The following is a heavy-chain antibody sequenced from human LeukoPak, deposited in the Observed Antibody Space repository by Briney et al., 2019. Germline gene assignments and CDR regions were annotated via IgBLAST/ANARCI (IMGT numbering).Heavy chain of an antibody. CDR1: GYTFTSYG. J-gene: IGHJ6*02. Sequence: ASVKVSCRASGYTFTSYGISWVRQAPGQGLEWMGWISAYNGNTNYAQQLQGRVTMTTDTSTSTAYMELRSLRSDDTAVYYCARDSQAVTQLYGMDVWGQGTTVTVSS. CDR3: ARDSQAVTQLYGMDV. D-gene: IGHD4-17*01. CDR2: ISAYNGNT. V-gene: IGHV1-18*01.